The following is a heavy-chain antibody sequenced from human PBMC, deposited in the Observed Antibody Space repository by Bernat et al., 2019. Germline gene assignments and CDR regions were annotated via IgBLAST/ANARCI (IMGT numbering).Heavy chain of an antibody. D-gene: IGHD5-12*01. CDR3: ARHDPGRLNHAFDI. V-gene: IGHV4-39*01. J-gene: IGHJ3*02. CDR2: IYQTGNT. CDR1: GGSISGTPYY. Sequence: QLQLQESGPGLVKPSETLSLTCTVSGGSISGTPYYWGWIRQPPGKELEWIGSIYQTGNTFYNPSLRSRVTISVDTSKNQFSLKVNSVTAADTAVYYCARHDPGRLNHAFDIWGQGTMVTVSS.